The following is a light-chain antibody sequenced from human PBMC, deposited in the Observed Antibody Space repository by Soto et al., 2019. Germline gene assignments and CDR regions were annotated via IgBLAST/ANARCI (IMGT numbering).Light chain of an antibody. CDR1: QRLLQSNGYTY. V-gene: IGKV2-28*01. Sequence: IVMTRSPLSLPITPGEPASISCRSSQRLLQSNGYTYLDWYLQKPGQSPQLLIYFGSNRASGVHDRFSGSGSGTDFTLKISRVEAEDVGVYYCMQALQTPPWTFGQGTKVEI. CDR3: MQALQTPPWT. CDR2: FGS. J-gene: IGKJ1*01.